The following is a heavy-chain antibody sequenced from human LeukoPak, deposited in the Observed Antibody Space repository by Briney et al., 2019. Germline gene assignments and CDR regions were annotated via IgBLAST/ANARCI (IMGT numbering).Heavy chain of an antibody. J-gene: IGHJ4*02. CDR2: INHSGST. V-gene: IGHV4-34*01. D-gene: IGHD6-13*01. CDR3: ALAAAGRRLFDS. CDR1: GGSFSGYY. Sequence: SETLSLTCAVYGGSFSGYYWSWIRQPPGKGLEWIGEINHSGSTNYNPSLKSRVTISVDTSKNQFSLKLSSVTAADTAVYYCALAAAGRRLFDSWGQGTLVTVSS.